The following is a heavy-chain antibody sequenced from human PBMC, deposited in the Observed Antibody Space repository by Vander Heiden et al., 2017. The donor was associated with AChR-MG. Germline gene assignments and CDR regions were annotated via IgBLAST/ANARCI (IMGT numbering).Heavy chain of an antibody. CDR3: ARDSSEEYSGYPINRYGMDV. CDR1: GGSISSGGYY. D-gene: IGHD5-12*01. Sequence: QVQLQESGPGLVKPSQTLSLTCTVSGGSISSGGYYWSWIRQHPGKGLEWIGYIYYSGSTYYNPSLKSRVTISVDTSKNQFSLKLSSVTAADTAVYYCARDSSEEYSGYPINRYGMDVWCQGTTVTVSS. J-gene: IGHJ6*02. CDR2: IYYSGST. V-gene: IGHV4-31*03.